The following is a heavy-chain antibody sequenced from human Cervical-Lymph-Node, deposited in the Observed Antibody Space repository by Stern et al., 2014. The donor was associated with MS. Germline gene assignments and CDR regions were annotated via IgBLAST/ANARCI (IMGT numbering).Heavy chain of an antibody. CDR2: VYYSGST. CDR3: ARRGQYGSYPLYYYYGMDV. V-gene: IGHV4-59*01. Sequence: QLQLQESGPGLVKPSETLSLTCTVSGGSITSYYWSWIRQPPGKGLEWIGHVYYSGSTNYYPYLKSRVTISVDTSKNQFSLKLRSVTAADTAVYYCARRGQYGSYPLYYYYGMDVWGQGTTVTVSS. D-gene: IGHD3-10*01. J-gene: IGHJ6*02. CDR1: GGSITSYY.